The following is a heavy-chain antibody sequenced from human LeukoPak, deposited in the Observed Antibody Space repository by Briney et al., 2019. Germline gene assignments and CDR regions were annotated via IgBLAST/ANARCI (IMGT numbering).Heavy chain of an antibody. V-gene: IGHV3-23*01. Sequence: PGASLRLSCVASGFTFSSYAMSWVRQAPGKGLEWVSAIIGSGGSTYYADSVKGRFTISRDNSKNTLYLQMNSPRAEDTAVYYCAKPYTAMVVWGQGTLVTVSS. CDR1: GFTFSSYA. J-gene: IGHJ4*02. CDR2: IIGSGGST. D-gene: IGHD5-18*01. CDR3: AKPYTAMVV.